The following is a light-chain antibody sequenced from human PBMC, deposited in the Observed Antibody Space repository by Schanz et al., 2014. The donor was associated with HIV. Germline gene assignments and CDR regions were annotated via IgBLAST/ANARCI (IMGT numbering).Light chain of an antibody. CDR3: AAWDDSLNGVV. J-gene: IGLJ3*02. V-gene: IGLV1-40*01. CDR2: GNN. Sequence: QSVLTQPPSVSGAPGQRVTISCTGSSSNIGAGYDLHWHHQLPGTAPKLLIYGNNNRPSGVPDRFSGSKSGTSASLAISGLQSEDEADYYCAAWDDSLNGVVFGGGTKLTVL. CDR1: SSNIGAGYD.